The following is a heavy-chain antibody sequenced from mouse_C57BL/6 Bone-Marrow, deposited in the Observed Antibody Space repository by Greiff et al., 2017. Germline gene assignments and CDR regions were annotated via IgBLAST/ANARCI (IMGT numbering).Heavy chain of an antibody. Sequence: LQQPGAELVKPGASVKLSCKASGYTFTSYWMHWVKQRPGQGLEWIGMIHPNSGSTNYNEKFKSKATLTVDKSSSTAYMQLSSLTSEDSAVYYCARPLRWYFDVWGTGTTVTVSS. V-gene: IGHV1-64*01. CDR3: ARPLRWYFDV. D-gene: IGHD1-1*01. CDR2: IHPNSGST. CDR1: GYTFTSYW. J-gene: IGHJ1*03.